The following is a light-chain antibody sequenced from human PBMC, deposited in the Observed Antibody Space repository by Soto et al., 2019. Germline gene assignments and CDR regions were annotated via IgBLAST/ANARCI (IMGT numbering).Light chain of an antibody. CDR1: QGISNW. V-gene: IGKV1-12*01. CDR3: QQANSFPLN. CDR2: SAS. Sequence: DIQMTQSPSSVSASVGFRVTITCRASQGISNWLGWYQQKPGQAPKLLIYSASSLQSGVPSRFSGSGSGTEFSLTISSLQPEDFATYYGQQANSFPLNFGGGTKVQIK. J-gene: IGKJ4*01.